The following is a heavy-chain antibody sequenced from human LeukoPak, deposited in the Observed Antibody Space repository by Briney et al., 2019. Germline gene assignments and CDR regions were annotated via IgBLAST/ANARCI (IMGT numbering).Heavy chain of an antibody. D-gene: IGHD6-19*01. CDR1: GFTFSSYA. J-gene: IGHJ5*02. Sequence: PGGSLRLSCSASGFTFSSYAMHWVRQAPGKGLEYVSAISRNGGSTYYADSVKGRFTISRDNSKNTLYLQMSGLRAEDTAVYYCVKGRIAVAGPFDPWGQGTLVTVSS. CDR3: VKGRIAVAGPFDP. V-gene: IGHV3-64D*06. CDR2: ISRNGGST.